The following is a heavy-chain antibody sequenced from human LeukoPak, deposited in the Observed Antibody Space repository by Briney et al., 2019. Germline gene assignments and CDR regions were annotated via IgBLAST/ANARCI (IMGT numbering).Heavy chain of an antibody. J-gene: IGHJ4*02. CDR1: GFTFSDYY. CDR2: IRSTGATK. Sequence: GGSLRLSCAASGFTFSDYYMGWIRQAPGKGLEWVSYIRSTGATKYYTDSVKGRFSISRDNAKNLLYLQMNSLRAEDTAVYYCATSRTSDYWGQGTLVTVSS. CDR3: ATSRTSDY. V-gene: IGHV3-11*01. D-gene: IGHD1-14*01.